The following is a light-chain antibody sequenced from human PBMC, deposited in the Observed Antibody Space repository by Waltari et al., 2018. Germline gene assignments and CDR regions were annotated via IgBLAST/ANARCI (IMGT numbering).Light chain of an antibody. J-gene: IGLJ2*01. CDR1: NIGSKS. V-gene: IGLV3-21*01. CDR2: YDT. Sequence: SYVVTQPPSVSVAQRQTARIPCGGNNIGSKSVMWYQQRPGQAPLLVIYYDTERPSGIPERFSGSNSGNTATLTISSVEAGDEADFYCQVWDTSTDQLIFGGGTKLTVL. CDR3: QVWDTSTDQLI.